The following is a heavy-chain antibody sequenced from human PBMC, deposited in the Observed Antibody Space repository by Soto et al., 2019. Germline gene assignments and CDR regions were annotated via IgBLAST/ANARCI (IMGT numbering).Heavy chain of an antibody. CDR3: AIGYSGYDWEGEYFQH. D-gene: IGHD5-12*01. V-gene: IGHV1-2*04. J-gene: IGHJ1*01. CDR2: INPNSGGT. Sequence: ASVKVSCKASGYTFTGYYRHWVRQAPGQGLEWMGWINPNSGGTNYAQKFQGWVTMTRDTSISTAYMELSRLRSDDTAVYYCAIGYSGYDWEGEYFQHWGQGTLVTVSS. CDR1: GYTFTGYY.